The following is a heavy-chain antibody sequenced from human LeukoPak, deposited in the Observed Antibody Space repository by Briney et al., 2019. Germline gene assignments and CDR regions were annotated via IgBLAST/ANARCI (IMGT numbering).Heavy chain of an antibody. CDR3: ARGPMDFWSGYLYFDY. Sequence: SETLSLPCTVSVGSISSSSYYWGWIRQPPGKGLEWIGSIYYSGSTYYNPSLKSRVTISVDTSKNQFSLKLSSVTAADTAVYYCARGPMDFWSGYLYFDYWGQGTLVTVSS. V-gene: IGHV4-39*01. D-gene: IGHD3-3*01. CDR1: VGSISSSSYY. CDR2: IYYSGST. J-gene: IGHJ4*02.